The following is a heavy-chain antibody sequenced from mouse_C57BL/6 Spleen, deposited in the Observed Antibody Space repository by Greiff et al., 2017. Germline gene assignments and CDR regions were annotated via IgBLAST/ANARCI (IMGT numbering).Heavy chain of an antibody. CDR3: AKNFNWDENYAMDY. CDR2: IWRGGST. Sequence: QVQLQQSGPGLVQPSQSLSITCTVSGFSLTSYGVHWVRQSPGKGLEWLGVIWRGGSTDYNAAFMSRLSITKDNSKSQVFFKMNSLPADDTAIYYCAKNFNWDENYAMDYWGQGTSVTVSS. J-gene: IGHJ4*01. CDR1: GFSLTSYG. D-gene: IGHD4-1*01. V-gene: IGHV2-5*01.